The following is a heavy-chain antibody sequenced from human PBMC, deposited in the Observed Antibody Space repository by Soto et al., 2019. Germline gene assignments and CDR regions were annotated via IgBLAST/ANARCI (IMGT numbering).Heavy chain of an antibody. CDR1: GYTFTGYY. CDR2: INPNSGGT. D-gene: IGHD3-10*01. Sequence: GASVKVSCKASGYTFTGYYMHWVRQAPGQGLEWMGWINPNSGGTNYAQKFQGRVTMTRDTSISTAYMELSRLRSDDTAVYYCARASRYGSGPTGPYYWGQGTLVTVSS. CDR3: ARASRYGSGPTGPYY. J-gene: IGHJ4*02. V-gene: IGHV1-2*02.